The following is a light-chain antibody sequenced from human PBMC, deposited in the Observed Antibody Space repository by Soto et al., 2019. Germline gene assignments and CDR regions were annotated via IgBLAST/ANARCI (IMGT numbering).Light chain of an antibody. J-gene: IGKJ5*01. CDR1: QNIRSH. V-gene: IGKV1-39*01. CDR2: SAS. CDR3: QRSYTTPSIT. Sequence: DIQITQSPSAQSASVGDTVTITCRASQNIRSHLNWYQQKPGKAPELLISSASRLQSGVPSRFGGSGSGTDFTLTISVLKPEDFAIYEYQRSYTTPSITFGLGTRLDIK.